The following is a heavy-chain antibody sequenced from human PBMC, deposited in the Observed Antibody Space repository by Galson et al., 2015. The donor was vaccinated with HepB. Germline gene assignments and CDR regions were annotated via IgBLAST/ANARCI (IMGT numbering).Heavy chain of an antibody. CDR2: TYYRSKWHS. Sequence: CAISGDSVSSNSAAWNWIRQSPSRGLDWLGATYYRSKWHSVYAPSVQSRITINPDASKNQFSLQLNSVTPEDTAVYYCVRGQADAGSDRIYGMDVWGQGTTVTVSS. D-gene: IGHD3-16*02. CDR3: VRGQADAGSDRIYGMDV. V-gene: IGHV6-1*01. J-gene: IGHJ6*02. CDR1: GDSVSSNSAA.